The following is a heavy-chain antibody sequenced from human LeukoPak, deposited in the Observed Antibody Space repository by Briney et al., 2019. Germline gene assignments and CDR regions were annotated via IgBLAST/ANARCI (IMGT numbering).Heavy chain of an antibody. CDR1: GFTFSDTS. V-gene: IGHV3-66*01. Sequence: GGSLRLSCAASGFTFSDTSKSGVGQAPGKGLKWVSVTYVSGNTYYADSVKGRFSISRDTSKNTLYLQMTSLRVEDSAVYYCAREVGSWGQGTLVIVSS. CDR2: TYVSGNT. D-gene: IGHD1-26*01. J-gene: IGHJ5*02. CDR3: AREVGS.